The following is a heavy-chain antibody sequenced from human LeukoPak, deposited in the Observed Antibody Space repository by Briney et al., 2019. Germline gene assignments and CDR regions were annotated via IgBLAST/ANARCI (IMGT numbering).Heavy chain of an antibody. J-gene: IGHJ3*02. CDR3: ARVGGGWAFDI. CDR2: INSDGSTT. Sequence: GESLRLSCAASGFTFSSYWVHWVRQAPGKGLVWVARINSDGSTTTYADSVKGRFTISRDNAKNTLYLQMNSLRAEDTAVYYCARVGGGWAFDIWGQGTMVTVSS. V-gene: IGHV3-74*01. CDR1: GFTFSSYW. D-gene: IGHD2-15*01.